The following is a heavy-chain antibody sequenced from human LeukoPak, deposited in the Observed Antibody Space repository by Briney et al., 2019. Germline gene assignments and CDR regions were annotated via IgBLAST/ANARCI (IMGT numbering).Heavy chain of an antibody. V-gene: IGHV3-48*03. CDR2: ISSSGSTI. CDR3: ARGSSFSNY. D-gene: IGHD6-6*01. Sequence: GGSLRLSCAASGFTFSSYEMNWVRQAPGKGLEWVSYISSSGSTIYYAHSVKGRFTISRDNAKNSLYLQMNGLRAEDTAFYYCARGSSFSNYWGQGTLVTVSS. J-gene: IGHJ4*02. CDR1: GFTFSSYE.